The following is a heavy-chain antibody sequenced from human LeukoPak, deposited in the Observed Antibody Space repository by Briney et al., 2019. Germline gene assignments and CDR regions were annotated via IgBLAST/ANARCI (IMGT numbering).Heavy chain of an antibody. J-gene: IGHJ4*02. CDR2: IKQDGSEK. CDR1: GFSFSSYW. V-gene: IGHV3-7*01. Sequence: GGSLRLSCAASGFSFSSYWMSWVRQAPGKGLEWVANIKQDGSEKYYVDSVKGRFTISRDNAKNSLFLQMNSLRAEDTAVYYCARGTNWSPLDFDHWGQGTLVTVSS. D-gene: IGHD1-20*01. CDR3: ARGTNWSPLDFDH.